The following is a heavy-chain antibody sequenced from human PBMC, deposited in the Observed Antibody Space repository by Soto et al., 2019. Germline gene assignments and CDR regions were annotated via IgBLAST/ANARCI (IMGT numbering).Heavy chain of an antibody. D-gene: IGHD4-4*01. CDR1: GFTFSTAW. CDR2: IKSAAAGGTT. CDR3: TTKTTLSRLGIDV. J-gene: IGHJ6*02. V-gene: IGHV3-15*07. Sequence: EVQLVESGGGLVKPGGSLRLSCAASGFTFSTAWMTWVRQAPGKGLEWVGRIKSAAAGGTTDYAAPVRGRFTISRDDSKNTLSLQMSSLKSDDTAVYYCTTKTTLSRLGIDVWGQGTTVTVSS.